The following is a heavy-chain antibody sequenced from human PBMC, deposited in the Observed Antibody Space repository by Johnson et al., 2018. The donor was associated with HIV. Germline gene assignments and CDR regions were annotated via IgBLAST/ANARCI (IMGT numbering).Heavy chain of an antibody. Sequence: VQLVESGGGLVQPGGSLRLSCAASGFTFSSYAMHWVRQAPGKGLEYVSAISSNGGSTYYANSVKGRFTISRDNSKNTLYLQMGSLRGEDMAVYYCARMSPDRDAFDIWGQGTMVTVSS. D-gene: IGHD1-14*01. CDR1: GFTFSSYA. V-gene: IGHV3-64*01. CDR2: ISSNGGST. CDR3: ARMSPDRDAFDI. J-gene: IGHJ3*02.